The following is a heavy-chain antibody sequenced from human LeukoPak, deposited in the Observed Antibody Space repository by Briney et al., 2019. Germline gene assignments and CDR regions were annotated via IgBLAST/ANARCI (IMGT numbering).Heavy chain of an antibody. V-gene: IGHV4-59*11. Sequence: PSQTLSLTCTLSAGSIISHYWSWIRHPPGKGLEWIGYIYYSGSTNYNPSLKSRVTISVDTSKNQFSLKLSSVTAADTAVYYCARDPALARADDGFDPWGQGTLVTVSS. CDR1: AGSIISHY. J-gene: IGHJ5*02. CDR2: IYYSGST. CDR3: ARDPALARADDGFDP. D-gene: IGHD3-3*01.